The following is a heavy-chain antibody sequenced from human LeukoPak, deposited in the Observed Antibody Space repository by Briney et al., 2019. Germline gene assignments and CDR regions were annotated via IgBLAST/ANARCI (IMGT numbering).Heavy chain of an antibody. J-gene: IGHJ5*02. CDR2: ISAYNGNT. CDR3: ARVLKAYYYDSSGPPNWFDP. V-gene: IGHV1-18*01. D-gene: IGHD3-22*01. Sequence: ASVKVSCKASGYTFTSYGISWVRQAPGQGLEWMGWISAYNGNTNYAQKLQGRVTMTTDTSTSTAYMELRSPRSDDTAVYYCARVLKAYYYDSSGPPNWFDPWGQGTLVTVSS. CDR1: GYTFTSYG.